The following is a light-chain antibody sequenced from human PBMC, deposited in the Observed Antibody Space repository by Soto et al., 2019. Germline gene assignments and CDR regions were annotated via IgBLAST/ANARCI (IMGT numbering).Light chain of an antibody. V-gene: IGKV3-20*01. CDR2: GAS. CDR3: QQYGSSPGT. CDR1: QNIGTN. Sequence: LTQPPATVSVSQGEGATLSCRASQNIGTNLAWYQQKSGQAPRLLIYGASNRATGIPDRFSGSGSGTDFTLTISRLEPEDFAVYYCQQYGSSPGTFGQGTKVDI. J-gene: IGKJ1*01.